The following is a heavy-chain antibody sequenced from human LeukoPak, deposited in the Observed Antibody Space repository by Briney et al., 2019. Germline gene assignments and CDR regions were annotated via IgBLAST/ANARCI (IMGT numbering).Heavy chain of an antibody. J-gene: IGHJ4*02. D-gene: IGHD2-2*01. V-gene: IGHV3-23*01. Sequence: GGSLRLSCAASGFTFSSYAMSWVRQAPGKGLEWVSAISGSGGSTYYADSVKGRFTISRDNSKNTLYLQMNSLRAEDTAVYYCASREYCSSTSCQHFDYWGQGTLVTVSS. CDR1: GFTFSSYA. CDR2: ISGSGGST. CDR3: ASREYCSSTSCQHFDY.